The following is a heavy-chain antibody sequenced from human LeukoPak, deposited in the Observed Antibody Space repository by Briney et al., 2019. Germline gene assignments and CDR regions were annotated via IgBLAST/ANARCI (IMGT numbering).Heavy chain of an antibody. Sequence: GGSLRLSCAASGFTFSSYEFNWVRQAPGKGLEWVSYISSSGRTIFYADSVKGRFTISRDNAKNTLYLQMNSLTAEDTAVYYCTREWEPLRSDYNYGMDVWGQGTTVTVSS. D-gene: IGHD1-26*01. V-gene: IGHV3-48*03. CDR2: ISSSGRTI. J-gene: IGHJ6*02. CDR3: TREWEPLRSDYNYGMDV. CDR1: GFTFSSYE.